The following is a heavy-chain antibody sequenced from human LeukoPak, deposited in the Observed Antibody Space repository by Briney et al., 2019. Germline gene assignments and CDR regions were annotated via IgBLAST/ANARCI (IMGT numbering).Heavy chain of an antibody. V-gene: IGHV4-4*02. CDR3: AALGNYYVPDV. CDR2: IYHNGST. Sequence: SETLSLTCAVSGVSISSSNWWSWVRQPPGKGLYWIGEIYHNGSTNYNPSLKSRVTISVDKSKNQFSLKLGSVTAADTAVYYCAALGNYYVPDVWGQGTTVTVSS. CDR1: GVSISSSNW. D-gene: IGHD7-27*01. J-gene: IGHJ6*02.